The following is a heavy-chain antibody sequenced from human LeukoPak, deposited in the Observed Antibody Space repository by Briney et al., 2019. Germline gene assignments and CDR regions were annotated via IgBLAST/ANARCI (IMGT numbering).Heavy chain of an antibody. Sequence: GGSLRLSCAASGFTFSNYWMSWVRQAPGKGLEWVGNIKQDGSDKYYIDSVKGRFTISRDNSKNTLYLQMNSLRAEDTAVYYCARKVHCSGGGCDQAWGQGTLVTVSS. V-gene: IGHV3-7*01. CDR3: ARKVHCSGGGCDQA. D-gene: IGHD2-15*01. CDR2: IKQDGSDK. CDR1: GFTFSNYW. J-gene: IGHJ5*02.